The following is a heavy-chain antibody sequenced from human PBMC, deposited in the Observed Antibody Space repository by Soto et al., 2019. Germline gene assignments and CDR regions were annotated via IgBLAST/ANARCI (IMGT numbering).Heavy chain of an antibody. J-gene: IGHJ3*02. V-gene: IGHV3-13*01. Sequence: EVQLVESGGGLVQPGGSLRLSCAASGFTFSSYDMHWVRQATGKGLEWVSAIGTAGDTYYPGSVKGRFTISRENAKNSLHLQMTSLRVGDTAVYYCARDSGGAFDIWGQGTMVTVSS. CDR3: ARDSGGAFDI. CDR2: IGTAGDT. CDR1: GFTFSSYD.